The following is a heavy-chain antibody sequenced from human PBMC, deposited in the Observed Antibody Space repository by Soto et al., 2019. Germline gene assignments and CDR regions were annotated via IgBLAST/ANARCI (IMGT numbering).Heavy chain of an antibody. CDR1: GYTFTSYG. CDR2: INGYNGNT. D-gene: IGHD3-16*01. J-gene: IGHJ6*02. V-gene: IGHV1-18*01. Sequence: QVQLVQSGAEVKKPGASVNVSCKASGYTFTSYGISWVRQAPGQGLEWMGWINGYNGNTNHAQKLQGRVTMSTDTSTSTAYMELRSLRSDDSAVYYCARMGDVPYYYYGMDVWGQGTTVTVSS. CDR3: ARMGDVPYYYYGMDV.